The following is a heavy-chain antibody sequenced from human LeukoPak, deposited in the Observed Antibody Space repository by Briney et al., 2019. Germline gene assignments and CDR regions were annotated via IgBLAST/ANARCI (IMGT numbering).Heavy chain of an antibody. Sequence: PGGSLRLSCAASGFTFSDYYMTWIRQAPGKGLEWVSCISSSSSYIYYADSVKGRFTISRDNAKNSLYLQMNSLRAEDTAVYYCARAHNWKYGSFDFWGQGTLVTVSS. D-gene: IGHD1-7*01. J-gene: IGHJ4*02. CDR3: ARAHNWKYGSFDF. CDR1: GFTFSDYY. V-gene: IGHV3-11*06. CDR2: ISSSSSYI.